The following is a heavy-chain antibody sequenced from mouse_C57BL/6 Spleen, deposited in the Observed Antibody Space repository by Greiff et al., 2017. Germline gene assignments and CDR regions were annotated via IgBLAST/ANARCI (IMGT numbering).Heavy chain of an antibody. CDR2: ISSGGDYI. Sequence: EVMLVESGEGLVKPGGSLKLSCAASGFTFSSYAMSWVRQTPEKRLEWVAYISSGGDYIYYADTVKGRFTISRDNARNTLYLQMSRLKSEDTAMYYCTRGGYYGRSYYYAMDYWGQGTSVTVSS. D-gene: IGHD1-1*01. J-gene: IGHJ4*01. CDR3: TRGGYYGRSYYYAMDY. CDR1: GFTFSSYA. V-gene: IGHV5-9-1*02.